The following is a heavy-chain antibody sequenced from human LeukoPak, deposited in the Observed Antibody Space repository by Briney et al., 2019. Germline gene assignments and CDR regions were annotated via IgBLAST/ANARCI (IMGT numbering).Heavy chain of an antibody. D-gene: IGHD4-17*01. CDR2: LIPIFGAT. V-gene: IGHV1-69*05. CDR3: AAGDPFNYYMDR. CDR1: GGTFSGHA. J-gene: IGHJ6*03. Sequence: ASVKVSCKASGGTFSGHAISSVRQAPGQGLEWMGGLIPIFGATNSTQRFQGRITISTDESTTTAYLELSGLTSEDTAVYFSAAGDPFNYYMDRWGKGTTVTVFS.